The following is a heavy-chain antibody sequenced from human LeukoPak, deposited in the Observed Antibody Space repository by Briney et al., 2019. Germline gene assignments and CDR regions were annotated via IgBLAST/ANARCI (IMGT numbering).Heavy chain of an antibody. CDR3: ARGATVTTYRNYYYGMDV. Sequence: GASVKVSCKASGYTFTGYYMHWVRQAPGQGLEWMGWINPNSGGTNYAQKFQGRVTMTRDTSISTAYMELSRLRSDDTAVYYCARGATVTTYRNYYYGMDVWGQGTTVTVSS. CDR2: INPNSGGT. CDR1: GYTFTGYY. D-gene: IGHD4-17*01. J-gene: IGHJ6*02. V-gene: IGHV1-2*02.